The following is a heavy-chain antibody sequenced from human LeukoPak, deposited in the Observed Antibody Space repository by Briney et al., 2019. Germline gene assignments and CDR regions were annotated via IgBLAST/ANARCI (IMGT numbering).Heavy chain of an antibody. J-gene: IGHJ4*02. CDR2: INSDGSST. Sequence: SGGSLRLSCAASGFTFSSYWMHWVRQAPGKGLVWVSRINSDGSSTSYADSVKGRFTISRDNAKNTLYLQMNSLRAEDTALYYCAKAPLGIAVVPSFDYWGQGTLVTVSS. V-gene: IGHV3-74*01. CDR3: AKAPLGIAVVPSFDY. CDR1: GFTFSSYW. D-gene: IGHD6-19*01.